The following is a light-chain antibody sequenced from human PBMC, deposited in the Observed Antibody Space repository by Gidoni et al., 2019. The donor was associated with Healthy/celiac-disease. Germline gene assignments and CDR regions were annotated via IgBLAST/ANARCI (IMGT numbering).Light chain of an antibody. Sequence: PGTLSFPPGERATLSCRASQSVSSSYLAWYQQKPGQAPRLLIYGASSRATGIPDRFSGSGSGTDFTLTISRLEPEDFAVYYCQQYGSSRTFGPGTKVDIK. J-gene: IGKJ3*01. V-gene: IGKV3-20*01. CDR2: GAS. CDR3: QQYGSSRT. CDR1: QSVSSSY.